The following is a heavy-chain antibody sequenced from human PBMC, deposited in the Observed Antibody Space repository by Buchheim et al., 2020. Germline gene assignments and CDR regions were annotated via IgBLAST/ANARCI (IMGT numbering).Heavy chain of an antibody. D-gene: IGHD1-7*01. CDR3: ARDWAYSGTTRGNY. CDR1: GFTFSNYW. CDR2: IKQDGSEK. J-gene: IGHJ4*02. Sequence: EVQLVESGGGSGQPGGSLRLSCAASGFTFSNYWMSWVRQAPGKGLEWVANIKQDGSEKYYVDSVKGRFTISRDNAKNSLYLQVNSLRAEDTAVYYCARDWAYSGTTRGNYWGQGTL. V-gene: IGHV3-7*01.